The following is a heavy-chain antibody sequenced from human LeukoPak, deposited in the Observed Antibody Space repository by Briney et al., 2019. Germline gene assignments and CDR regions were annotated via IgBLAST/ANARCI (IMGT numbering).Heavy chain of an antibody. CDR2: INPSGGST. V-gene: IGHV1-46*01. J-gene: IGHJ6*02. D-gene: IGHD1-26*01. CDR3: ARDVRIKWELLHLNYYYGMDV. Sequence: ASVKVSCKASGYTFTSYYMHWVRQAPGQGLEWMGIINPSGGSTSYAQKFQGRVTMTRDTSTSTVYMELSSLRSEDTAVYYCARDVRIKWELLHLNYYYGMDVWGQGTTVNVSS. CDR1: GYTFTSYY.